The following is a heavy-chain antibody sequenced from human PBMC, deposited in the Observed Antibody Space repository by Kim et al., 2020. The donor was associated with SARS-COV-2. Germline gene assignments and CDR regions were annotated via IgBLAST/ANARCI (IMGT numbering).Heavy chain of an antibody. V-gene: IGHV1-18*04. D-gene: IGHD3-10*01. Sequence: ASVKVSCKASGYTFTSYGISWVRQAPGQGLEWMGWISAYNGNTNYAQKLQGRVTMTTDTSTSTAYMELRSLRSDDTAVYYCARNLHMVRGATNWFDPWGQGTLVTVSS. CDR3: ARNLHMVRGATNWFDP. CDR1: GYTFTSYG. CDR2: ISAYNGNT. J-gene: IGHJ5*02.